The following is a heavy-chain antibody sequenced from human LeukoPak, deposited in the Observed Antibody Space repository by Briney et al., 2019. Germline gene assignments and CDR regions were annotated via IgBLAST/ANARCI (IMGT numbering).Heavy chain of an antibody. Sequence: GGSLRLSCAASGFTFSSYEMNWVRQAPGRGLEWVSYISAGGSTIYYADSAKGRFTISRDNAENSLYLQMNSLRVEDMAVYFCVREAVTDGADDAFDIWGQGTMVTVSS. V-gene: IGHV3-48*03. J-gene: IGHJ3*02. CDR2: ISAGGSTI. CDR1: GFTFSSYE. CDR3: VREAVTDGADDAFDI. D-gene: IGHD6-19*01.